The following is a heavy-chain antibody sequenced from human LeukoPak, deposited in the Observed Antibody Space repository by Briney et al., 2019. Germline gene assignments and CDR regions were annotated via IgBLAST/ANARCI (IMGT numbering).Heavy chain of an antibody. CDR1: GGSISTEY. V-gene: IGHV4-4*07. Sequence: SETLSLTCTVSGGSISTEYWSWIRQSAGKGPEWIGRISTSGSSSYNPSLKSRVTISIDKSKNWFSLKLSSVTAADTAIYYCATDSFDAFHIWGQGTMVTVSS. CDR3: ATDSFDAFHI. J-gene: IGHJ3*02. D-gene: IGHD2-2*01. CDR2: ISTSGSS.